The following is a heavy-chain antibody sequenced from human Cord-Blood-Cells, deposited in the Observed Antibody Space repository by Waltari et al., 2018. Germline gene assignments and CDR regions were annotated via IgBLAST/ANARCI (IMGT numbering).Heavy chain of an antibody. J-gene: IGHJ3*02. D-gene: IGHD2-15*01. CDR2: SISSGRSI. Sequence: EVQLVESGGGLVQPGGSLRLSCAASGFTFSSYEMNWFRPEPGKGLEWVSYSISSGRSIYYADSGKGRFTISRDNSKNSLYLQMNSLRAEDTAVYYCARVLVGRDLGAFDIWGQGTMVTVSS. CDR1: GFTFSSYE. V-gene: IGHV3-48*03. CDR3: ARVLVGRDLGAFDI.